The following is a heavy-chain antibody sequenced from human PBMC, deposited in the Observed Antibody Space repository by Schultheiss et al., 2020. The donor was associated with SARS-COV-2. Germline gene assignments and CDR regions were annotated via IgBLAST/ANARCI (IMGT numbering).Heavy chain of an antibody. CDR1: GFTFSSYS. CDR2: ISGSGGST. D-gene: IGHD6-19*01. J-gene: IGHJ5*02. V-gene: IGHV3-23*01. Sequence: GGSLRLSCAASGFTFSSYSMNWVRQAPGKGLEWVSGISGSGGSTDYADSVKGRVTISRDNSKNTLFLQLNSLRREDTAVYYCAKAPSIGWDWFDPWGQGTLVTVSS. CDR3: AKAPSIGWDWFDP.